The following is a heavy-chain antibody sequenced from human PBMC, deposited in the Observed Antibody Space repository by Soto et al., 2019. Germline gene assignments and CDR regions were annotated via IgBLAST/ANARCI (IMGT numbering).Heavy chain of an antibody. Sequence: QVQLQESGPGLVKPSQTLSLTCTVSGGSISSGGYYWSWIRQHPGKGPEWIGYIYYSGSTYYNPSLKSRVAISVDTSKNQFSLKLSSVTDADTAVYYCARVASPYYYYGMDVWGQGTTVTVSS. J-gene: IGHJ6*02. V-gene: IGHV4-31*03. CDR3: ARVASPYYYYGMDV. CDR2: IYYSGST. CDR1: GGSISSGGYY.